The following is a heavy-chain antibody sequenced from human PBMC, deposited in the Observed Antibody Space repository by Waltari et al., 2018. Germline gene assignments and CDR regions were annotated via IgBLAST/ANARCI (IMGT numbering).Heavy chain of an antibody. Sequence: QVQLQESGPGLVKPSGTLSLTCSVAGYSISSDFYWGWIRQPPGKGLGWIATVYHRESTYYHPSLMSRLTLSVDTSNNQFSLNLRSVTAADTAVYYCAGLRGFNYAFEPWGRGALVTVSS. J-gene: IGHJ5*02. V-gene: IGHV4-38-2*02. CDR3: AGLRGFNYAFEP. CDR1: GYSISSDFY. CDR2: VYHREST. D-gene: IGHD5-18*01.